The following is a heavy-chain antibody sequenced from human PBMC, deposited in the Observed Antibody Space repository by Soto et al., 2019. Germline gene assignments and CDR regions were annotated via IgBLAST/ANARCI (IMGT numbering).Heavy chain of an antibody. CDR1: GGSISSSSYY. Sequence: SEMSLTCTVSGGSISSSSYYWGWIRQPPGKGLEWIGSIYYSGSTYYNPSLKSRVTISVDTSKNQFSLKLSSVTAADTAVYYCARDFGVVTALDAFDIWGQGTMVTVSS. D-gene: IGHD2-21*02. CDR2: IYYSGST. V-gene: IGHV4-39*07. J-gene: IGHJ3*02. CDR3: ARDFGVVTALDAFDI.